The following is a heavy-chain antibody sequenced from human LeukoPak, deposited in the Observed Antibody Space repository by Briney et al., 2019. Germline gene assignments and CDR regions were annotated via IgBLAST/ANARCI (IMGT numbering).Heavy chain of an antibody. Sequence: PSETLSLTCTVSGYSISSGYYWGWIRQPPGKGLEWIGSIFSGSTYYNPSLKSRVTISVDTSKKQFSLKLSSVTAADTAVYYCARERRVGATTGFDYWGQGTLVTVSS. V-gene: IGHV4-38-2*02. D-gene: IGHD1-26*01. CDR1: GYSISSGYY. CDR3: ARERRVGATTGFDY. J-gene: IGHJ4*02. CDR2: IFSGST.